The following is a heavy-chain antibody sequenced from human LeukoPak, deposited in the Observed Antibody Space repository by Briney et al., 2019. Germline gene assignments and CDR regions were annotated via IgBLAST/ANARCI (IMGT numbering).Heavy chain of an antibody. D-gene: IGHD3-22*01. Sequence: SETLSLTCTVSGGSISSYYWSWIRQPPGKGLEWIGYIYYSGSTNYNPSLKSRVTISVDTSKNQFSLKLSSVTAVDTAVYYCARSRSSGYYYYFDYWGQGTLVTVSS. CDR1: GGSISSYY. V-gene: IGHV4-59*08. J-gene: IGHJ4*02. CDR3: ARSRSSGYYYYFDY. CDR2: IYYSGST.